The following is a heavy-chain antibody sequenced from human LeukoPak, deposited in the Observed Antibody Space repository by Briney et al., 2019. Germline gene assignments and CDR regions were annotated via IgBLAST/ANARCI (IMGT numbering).Heavy chain of an antibody. Sequence: ASVKVSCKASGYTFIRYYIHWVRQAPGQGLEWMGIVNPSGDSTNYAQKFQGRVTMTRDTSTSTVYMELSSLRSEDTAVYYCARWTTTYLDYWGQGTLVTVSS. J-gene: IGHJ4*02. CDR2: VNPSGDST. D-gene: IGHD3/OR15-3a*01. CDR1: GYTFIRYY. V-gene: IGHV1-46*01. CDR3: ARWTTTYLDY.